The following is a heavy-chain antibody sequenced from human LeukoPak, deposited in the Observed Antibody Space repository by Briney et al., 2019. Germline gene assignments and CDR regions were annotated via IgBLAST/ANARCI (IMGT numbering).Heavy chain of an antibody. Sequence: SETLSLTCTVSGGSISSYYWSWIRQPPGKGLEWIGYIYYSGSTNYNPSLKSRVTISVDTSKNQFSLKLSSVTAADTAVYYCAREAVYYDFWSGYHTYGNFDYWGQGTLVTVSS. J-gene: IGHJ4*02. CDR2: IYYSGST. CDR3: AREAVYYDFWSGYHTYGNFDY. D-gene: IGHD3-3*01. CDR1: GGSISSYY. V-gene: IGHV4-59*01.